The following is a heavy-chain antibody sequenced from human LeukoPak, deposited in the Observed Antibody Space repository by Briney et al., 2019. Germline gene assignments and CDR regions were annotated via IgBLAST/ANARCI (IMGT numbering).Heavy chain of an antibody. V-gene: IGHV4-4*09. J-gene: IGHJ4*02. CDR2: IYTSGST. Sequence: SETLSLTCTVSGGSISSYYWSWIRQPPGKGLEWIGYIYTSGSTNYNPSLKSRVTISVDTSKNQFSLKLSSVTAADTAVYYCASHMRAEYSGSYYGFDYWGQGTLVTVSS. CDR3: ASHMRAEYSGSYYGFDY. CDR1: GGSISSYY. D-gene: IGHD1-26*01.